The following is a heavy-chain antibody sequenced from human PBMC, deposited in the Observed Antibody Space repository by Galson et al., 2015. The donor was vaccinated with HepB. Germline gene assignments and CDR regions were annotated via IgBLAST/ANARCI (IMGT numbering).Heavy chain of an antibody. D-gene: IGHD3-16*01. CDR1: GFTFSSTW. Sequence: SLRLSCAASGFTFSSTWMSWVRQAPGKGLEWVANIKGDGSKNNYVESVKGRFTVSRDNAKNSLYLQMNSLRAEDTAMYYCANIIGGGNYYDMDVWGKGTTVTVSS. CDR3: ANIIGGGNYYDMDV. V-gene: IGHV3-7*03. CDR2: IKGDGSKN. J-gene: IGHJ6*03.